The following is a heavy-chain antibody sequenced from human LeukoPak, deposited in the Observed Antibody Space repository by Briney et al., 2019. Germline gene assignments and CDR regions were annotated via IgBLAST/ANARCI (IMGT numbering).Heavy chain of an antibody. CDR3: AKNQGQWLVPVDY. D-gene: IGHD6-19*01. J-gene: IGHJ4*02. V-gene: IGHV3-23*01. Sequence: GGSLRLSCAASGFTSSIYSMNWVRQAPGKGLEWVSSMSGSGGSTYYADSVKGRFTISRDNSKNTLYLQMNNLRAEDTALYYCAKNQGQWLVPVDYWGQGTLVTVSS. CDR2: MSGSGGST. CDR1: GFTSSIYS.